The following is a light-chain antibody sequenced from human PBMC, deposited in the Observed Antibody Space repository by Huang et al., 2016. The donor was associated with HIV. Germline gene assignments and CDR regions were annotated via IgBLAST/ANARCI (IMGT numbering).Light chain of an antibody. CDR2: DAS. Sequence: DIQMTQSPSSLSASVGDRVTITCQASQDITNHLNWYQQKPGKAPKLLIYDASNLERGVPSRFSGSGSGIDFTFTISSLQPEDIATYYCQQYDNFLRELTFGGGTKVEIK. J-gene: IGKJ4*01. CDR1: QDITNH. CDR3: QQYDNFLRELT. V-gene: IGKV1-33*01.